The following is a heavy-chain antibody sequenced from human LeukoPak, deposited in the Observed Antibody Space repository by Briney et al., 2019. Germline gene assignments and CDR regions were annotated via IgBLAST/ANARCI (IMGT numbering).Heavy chain of an antibody. CDR1: GFTFSSYA. D-gene: IGHD3-22*01. V-gene: IGHV3-23*03. J-gene: IGHJ4*02. CDR3: AKHQYYDTSGFPTSLDS. CDR2: IYSGGST. Sequence: GGSLRLSCAASGFTFSSYAMSWVRQAPGKGLEWVSVIYSGGSTYYADSVKGRFTISRDNSKNTLYLQMNSLRAEDTAVYYCAKHQYYDTSGFPTSLDSWGQGTLVTVSS.